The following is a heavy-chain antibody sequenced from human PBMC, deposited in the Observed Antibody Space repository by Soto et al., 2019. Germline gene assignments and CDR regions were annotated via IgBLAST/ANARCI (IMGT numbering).Heavy chain of an antibody. D-gene: IGHD3-3*01. CDR1: GYTFTSYG. J-gene: IGHJ5*02. Sequence: ASVKVSCKASGYTFTSYGISWVRQAPGQGLEWMGWISAYNGNTNYAQKLQGRVTMTTDTSTSTAYMELRSLRSDDTAVYYCARLVRDYDFWSGYYVLGWFDPWGQGTLVTVSS. CDR3: ARLVRDYDFWSGYYVLGWFDP. CDR2: ISAYNGNT. V-gene: IGHV1-18*01.